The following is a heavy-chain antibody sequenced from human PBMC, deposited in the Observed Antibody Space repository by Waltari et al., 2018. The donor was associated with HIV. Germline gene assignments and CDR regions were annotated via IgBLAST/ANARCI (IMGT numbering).Heavy chain of an antibody. CDR3: TSEGGLGYYGMDV. CDR2: IKSNSDGGTR. Sequence: VQLVESGGGVVKPGGSLRLSCAATGFSFGDVWMSWVRQAPGRGPEWVGRIKSNSDGGTREYGAPVKGRISISRDDSKTTLYLQMNRLKVDDTAVYYCTSEGGLGYYGMDVWGQGTTVIVS. CDR1: GFSFGDVW. D-gene: IGHD3-16*01. J-gene: IGHJ6*02. V-gene: IGHV3-15*01.